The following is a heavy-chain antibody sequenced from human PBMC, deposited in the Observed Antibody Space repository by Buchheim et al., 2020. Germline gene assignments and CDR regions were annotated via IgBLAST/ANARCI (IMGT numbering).Heavy chain of an antibody. J-gene: IGHJ4*02. CDR1: GYTFTSYD. Sequence: QVQLVQSGAEVKKPGASVKVSCKASGYTFTSYDINWVRQATGQGLEWMGWMNPNSGNTGYAQKFQGRVTMTRNTSISTAYMELSSLRSEDTSVYYCARAARGYYYDSSGDYYFDYWGQGTL. D-gene: IGHD3-22*01. CDR2: MNPNSGNT. CDR3: ARAARGYYYDSSGDYYFDY. V-gene: IGHV1-8*01.